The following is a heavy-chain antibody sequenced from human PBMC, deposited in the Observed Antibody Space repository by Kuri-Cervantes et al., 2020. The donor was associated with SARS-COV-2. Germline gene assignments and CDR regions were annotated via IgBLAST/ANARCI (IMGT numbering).Heavy chain of an antibody. D-gene: IGHD1-26*01. J-gene: IGHJ5*02. CDR3: AREDRYGGNLNWFDP. CDR1: GFTVSSNY. Sequence: GESLKISCAASGFTVSSNYMSWVRQAPGKGLEWVSVIYSGGSTYYADSVQSRFTISRDNSKNTLYLQMNSLRVEDTAVYYCAREDRYGGNLNWFDPWGQGTLVTVSS. CDR2: IYSGGST. V-gene: IGHV3-53*01.